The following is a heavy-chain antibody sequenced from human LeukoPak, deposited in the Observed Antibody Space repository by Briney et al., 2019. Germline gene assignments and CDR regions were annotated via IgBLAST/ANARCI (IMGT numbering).Heavy chain of an antibody. CDR1: GYTFTNYG. CDR3: ARGAGYDYVWKSYRYYDF. D-gene: IGHD3-16*02. J-gene: IGHJ4*02. Sequence: ASVKVSCKASGYTFTNYGVSWVRQAPGQGREWVGWINVDNGNTYYEQNFQGRVTMTTDTSTSTVYMELRSLRSDDTDVYFCARGAGYDYVWKSYRYYDFWGPGTLVTVSS. CDR2: INVDNGNT. V-gene: IGHV1-18*01.